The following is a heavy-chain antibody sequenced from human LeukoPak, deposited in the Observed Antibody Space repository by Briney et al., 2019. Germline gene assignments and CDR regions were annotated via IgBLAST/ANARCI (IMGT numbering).Heavy chain of an antibody. Sequence: ASVKVSCKASGYTFTSYYMHWVRQAPGQGLEWMGIINPSGGSTSYAQKFQGRVTMTRDTSTSTVYMELSSLRSEDTAVYYCARGTGLRGYYDGSGYYLSYWGQGTLVTVSS. CDR3: ARGTGLRGYYDGSGYYLSY. CDR1: GYTFTSYY. D-gene: IGHD3-22*01. V-gene: IGHV1-46*01. CDR2: INPSGGST. J-gene: IGHJ4*02.